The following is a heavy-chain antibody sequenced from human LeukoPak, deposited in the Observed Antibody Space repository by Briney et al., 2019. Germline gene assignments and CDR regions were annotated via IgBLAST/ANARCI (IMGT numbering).Heavy chain of an antibody. CDR3: VRDIGQLRSDY. J-gene: IGHJ4*02. Sequence: SETLSLTCVVSGYSISSDYFWGWIRQPPGKGLEWIGTISHSVTTFYKPSFKSRITISLDTSKNQFSLKVNSATAEDTAVYYCVRDIGQLRSDYWGQGTLVTVSS. D-gene: IGHD2-2*01. CDR2: ISHSVTT. CDR1: GYSISSDYF. V-gene: IGHV4-38-2*02.